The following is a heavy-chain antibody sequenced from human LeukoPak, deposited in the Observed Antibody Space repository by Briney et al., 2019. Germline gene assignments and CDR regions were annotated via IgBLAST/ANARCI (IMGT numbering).Heavy chain of an antibody. D-gene: IGHD5-24*01. CDR1: GFTFSSYS. J-gene: IGHJ4*02. V-gene: IGHV3-21*01. CDR3: ARAGPRRDGYHSDY. CDR2: IRFTGSYI. Sequence: GGSLRLSCAASGFTFSSYSMNWVRQAPGRGLEWVSSIRFTGSYIYYADSVKGRFTISRDDAKNLLSLQMISLRVEDTAVYYCARAGPRRDGYHSDYWGQGTLVTVSS.